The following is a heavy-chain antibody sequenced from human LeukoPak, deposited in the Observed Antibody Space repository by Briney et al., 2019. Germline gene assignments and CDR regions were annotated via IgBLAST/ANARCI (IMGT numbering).Heavy chain of an antibody. CDR3: ARETSQKGAHYMDV. J-gene: IGHJ6*03. V-gene: IGHV4-59*01. D-gene: IGHD3-16*01. CDR2: NYYSGST. Sequence: PSETLSLTCTVSGGSISSYYWSWIRQPPGKGLEWIGYNYYSGSTNYNPSLKSRVTISVDTSKNQFSLKLSSVTAADTAVYYCARETSQKGAHYMDVWGKGTTVTISS. CDR1: GGSISSYY.